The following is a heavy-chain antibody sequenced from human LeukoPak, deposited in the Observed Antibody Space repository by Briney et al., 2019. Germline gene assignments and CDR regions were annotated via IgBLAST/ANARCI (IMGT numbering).Heavy chain of an antibody. D-gene: IGHD1/OR15-1a*01. CDR1: GFTFSSYA. CDR2: ISGSGGST. CDR3: VKDISNNGGGDAFDI. J-gene: IGHJ3*02. V-gene: IGHV3-23*01. Sequence: PGGSLRLSCAASGFTFSSYAMSWVRQAPGKGLEWVSAISGSGGSTYYADSVKGRFTISRDNSKNTLYLQMNSLRAEDAAVYYCVKDISNNGGGDAFDIWGQGTMVTVSS.